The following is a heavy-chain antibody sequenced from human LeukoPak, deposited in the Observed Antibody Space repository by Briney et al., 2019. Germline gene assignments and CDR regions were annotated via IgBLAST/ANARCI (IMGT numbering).Heavy chain of an antibody. J-gene: IGHJ3*02. D-gene: IGHD2-2*01. CDR3: ARGVVPAARGAFDI. V-gene: IGHV3-20*04. CDR2: INWNGGRT. Sequence: GGSLRLSCAASGFTFDDYGMSWVRHGEGKGLEWVSGINWNGGRTVYANSVKGRLNIYRDKAKNSLYLQLNSLRAEDTALYYCARGVVPAARGAFDIWGQGTMVTVSS. CDR1: GFTFDDYG.